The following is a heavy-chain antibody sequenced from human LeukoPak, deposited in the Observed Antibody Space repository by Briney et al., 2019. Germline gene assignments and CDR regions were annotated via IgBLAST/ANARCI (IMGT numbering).Heavy chain of an antibody. CDR3: ARDPNYGSGSYYDY. J-gene: IGHJ4*02. D-gene: IGHD3-10*01. CDR1: GFTFSNYA. Sequence: PGGSLRLSCAASGFTFSNYAMHWVRQAPGKGLEYVSTISSSGGSAQYANSVEGRFTISRDNSKNTLYLQMGSLRAEDTAVYYCARDPNYGSGSYYDYWAREPWSPSPQ. CDR2: ISSSGGSA. V-gene: IGHV3-64*01.